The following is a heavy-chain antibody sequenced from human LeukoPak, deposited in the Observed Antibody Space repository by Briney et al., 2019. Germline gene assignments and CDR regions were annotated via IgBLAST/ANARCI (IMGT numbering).Heavy chain of an antibody. J-gene: IGHJ4*02. Sequence: SETLFLTCTVSGGSISSYYWSWIRQPPGKGLEWIGYIYYSGSTNYNPSLKSRVTISVDTSKNQFSLKLSSVTAADTAVYYCARGFDYSNLPDYWGQGTLVTVSS. CDR3: ARGFDYSNLPDY. CDR1: GGSISSYY. V-gene: IGHV4-59*08. D-gene: IGHD4-11*01. CDR2: IYYSGST.